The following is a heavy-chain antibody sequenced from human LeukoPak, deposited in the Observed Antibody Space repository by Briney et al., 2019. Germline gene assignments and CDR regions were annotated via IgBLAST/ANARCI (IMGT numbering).Heavy chain of an antibody. V-gene: IGHV4-39*07. Sequence: RASETLSLTCTVSGGSISSGSYYWGWIRQPPGKGLEWIGSIYYSGSTYYNPSLKSRVTISVDTSKNQFSPKLSSVTAADTAVYYCARVPPPRNYYDSSGYYLGYFDYWGQGTLVTVSS. CDR1: GGSISSGSYY. CDR3: ARVPPPRNYYDSSGYYLGYFDY. CDR2: IYYSGST. D-gene: IGHD3-22*01. J-gene: IGHJ4*02.